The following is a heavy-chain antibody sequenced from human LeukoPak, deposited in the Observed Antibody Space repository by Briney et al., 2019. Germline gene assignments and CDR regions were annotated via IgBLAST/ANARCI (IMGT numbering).Heavy chain of an antibody. J-gene: IGHJ4*02. CDR1: GFTFSDYS. V-gene: IGHV3-21*06. D-gene: IGHD3-10*01. CDR2: ICSSSSYI. CDR3: ARDYHASGSSYNVHPY. Sequence: PGGSLRLSCAASGFTFSDYSMNWVRQAPGKGLEWVSSICSSSSYIYYVDSVKGRFTISRDNAKNSLYLQMNNLRAEDTAVYYCARDYHASGSSYNVHPYWGQGTLVTVSS.